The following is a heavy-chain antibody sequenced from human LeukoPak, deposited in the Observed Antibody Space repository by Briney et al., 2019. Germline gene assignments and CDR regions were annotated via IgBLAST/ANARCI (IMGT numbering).Heavy chain of an antibody. Sequence: GGSLRLSCAASGFTFSSYGMHWVRQAPGKGLEGMAVIWYDGSNKYYADSVKGRFTISRDNSKNTLYLQMNSLRAEDTAVYYCARDILDAFDIWGQGTMVTVSS. D-gene: IGHD2-2*02. CDR3: ARDILDAFDI. CDR2: IWYDGSNK. J-gene: IGHJ3*02. V-gene: IGHV3-33*01. CDR1: GFTFSSYG.